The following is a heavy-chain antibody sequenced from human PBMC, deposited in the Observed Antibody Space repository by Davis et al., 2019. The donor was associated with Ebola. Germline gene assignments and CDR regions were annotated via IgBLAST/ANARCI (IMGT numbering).Heavy chain of an antibody. CDR1: GYTFTSYY. Sequence: ASVKVSCKASGYTFTSYYMHWVRQAPGQGLEWMGIINPSGGSTSYAQKFQGRVTITRDTSASTAYMELSSLRSEDTAVYYCARENSGAGWYFDYWGQGTLVTVSS. V-gene: IGHV1-46*01. J-gene: IGHJ4*02. D-gene: IGHD6-19*01. CDR3: ARENSGAGWYFDY. CDR2: INPSGGST.